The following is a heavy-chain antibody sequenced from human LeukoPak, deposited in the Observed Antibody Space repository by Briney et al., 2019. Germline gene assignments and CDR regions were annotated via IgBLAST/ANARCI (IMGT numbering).Heavy chain of an antibody. V-gene: IGHV3-48*03. CDR3: VSRTSWTDYMDV. Sequence: GGSLRLSCAASGFTFSYFEMNWVRQAPGKGLEWISYISSSGSSIYYADSVKGRFAISRDDAKSSFYLQMNGLRAEDTAIYYCVSRTSWTDYMDVWGEGVTVCDSS. D-gene: IGHD1-14*01. J-gene: IGHJ6*03. CDR1: GFTFSYFE. CDR2: ISSSGSSI.